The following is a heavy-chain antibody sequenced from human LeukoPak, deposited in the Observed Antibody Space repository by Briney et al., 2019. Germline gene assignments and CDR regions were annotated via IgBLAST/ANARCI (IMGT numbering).Heavy chain of an antibody. J-gene: IGHJ4*02. CDR3: ARTQSQSGSYRYYFGY. CDR1: GASVGSAGYY. D-gene: IGHD1-26*01. CDR2: VYYIANT. V-gene: IGHV4-61*08. Sequence: SETLSLTCTVSGASVGSAGYYRSWIRQPPGGGLEWIGYVYYIANTNYNPSLKSRVTMSVNPSKNQFSLKLNSVTAADTAMYYCARTQSQSGSYRYYFGYWGQGTRVTVSS.